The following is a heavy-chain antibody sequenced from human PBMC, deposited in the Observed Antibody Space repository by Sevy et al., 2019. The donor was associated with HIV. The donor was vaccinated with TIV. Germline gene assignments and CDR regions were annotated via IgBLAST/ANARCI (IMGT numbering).Heavy chain of an antibody. V-gene: IGHV3-23*01. Sequence: GGSLRLSCAASGFTFSSYAMSWVRQAPGKRLEWVSAISGSGGSTYYADSVKGRFTISRDNSKNTLYLQMNSLRAEDTAVYYCAKDLGYCSGGSCSTTFDYWGQGTLVTVSS. D-gene: IGHD2-15*01. CDR2: ISGSGGST. CDR1: GFTFSSYA. J-gene: IGHJ4*02. CDR3: AKDLGYCSGGSCSTTFDY.